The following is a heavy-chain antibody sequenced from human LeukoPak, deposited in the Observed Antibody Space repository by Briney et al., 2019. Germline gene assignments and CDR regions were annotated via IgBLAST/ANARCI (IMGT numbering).Heavy chain of an antibody. CDR3: ARLGSGYCSGGSCSFWFDP. Sequence: ASVKVSCKASGYTFTSYGISWARQAPGQGLEWMGWISAYNGNTNYAQKLQGRVTMTTDTSTSTAYMELRSLRSDDTVVYYCARLGSGYCSGGSCSFWFDPWGQGTLVTVSS. CDR1: GYTFTSYG. D-gene: IGHD2-15*01. V-gene: IGHV1-18*01. CDR2: ISAYNGNT. J-gene: IGHJ5*02.